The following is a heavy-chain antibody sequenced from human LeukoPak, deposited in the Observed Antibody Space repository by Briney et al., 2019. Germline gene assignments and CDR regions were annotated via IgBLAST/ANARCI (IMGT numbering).Heavy chain of an antibody. CDR2: IYYSGST. CDR1: GYSISSGYY. V-gene: IGHV4-38-2*02. CDR3: ARKSVAVRDAFDI. Sequence: SETLSLTCTVSGYSISSGYYWGWIRQPPGKGLEWIGYIYYSGSTNYNPSLKSRVTISVDTSKNQFSLKLNSVTAADTAVYYCARKSVAVRDAFDIWGQGTMVTVSS. J-gene: IGHJ3*02. D-gene: IGHD6-19*01.